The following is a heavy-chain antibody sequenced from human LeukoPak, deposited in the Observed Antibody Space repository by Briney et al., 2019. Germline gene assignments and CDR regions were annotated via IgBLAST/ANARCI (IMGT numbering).Heavy chain of an antibody. D-gene: IGHD3/OR15-3a*01. CDR2: ISYGGSSE. CDR3: ARQTGSGLFILP. V-gene: IGHV3-30*03. J-gene: IGHJ4*02. CDR1: GFIFNNYG. Sequence: GGSLRLSCAASGFIFNNYGMHWVRQAPGKGLEWVAVISYGGSSEYYADSVRGRFTISRDNSKNTLYLQMNSLRAEDTAVYYCARQTGSGLFILPGGQGTLVTVSS.